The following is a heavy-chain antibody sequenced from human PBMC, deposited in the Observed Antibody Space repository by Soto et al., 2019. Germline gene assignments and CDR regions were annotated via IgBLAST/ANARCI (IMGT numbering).Heavy chain of an antibody. CDR3: ARGCSSSWCSWFDP. CDR2: IIPIFGTA. V-gene: IGHV1-69*06. J-gene: IGHJ5*02. CDR1: RGSLRSHS. Sequence: SVKASSKAPRGSLRSHSINSARQSPSQGLEWMGGIIPIFGTANYAQKFQGRVTITADKSTSTAYMELSSLRSEDTAVYYCARGCSSSWCSWFDPWGQGTLVTVSS. D-gene: IGHD6-13*01.